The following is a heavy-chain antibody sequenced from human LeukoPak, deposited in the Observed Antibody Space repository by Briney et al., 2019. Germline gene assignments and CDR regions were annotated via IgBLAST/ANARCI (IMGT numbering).Heavy chain of an antibody. D-gene: IGHD6-13*01. Sequence: GGSLRLSCAASGFSVSSNYMSWVRQTPGKGLECVSLIYSGGNTYYADSVKGRFTISRDNAKNSLYLQMNSLRAEDTALYYCAKDMGLAAAGKIDYWGQGTLVTVSS. CDR2: IYSGGNT. CDR3: AKDMGLAAAGKIDY. CDR1: GFSVSSNY. V-gene: IGHV3-53*05. J-gene: IGHJ4*02.